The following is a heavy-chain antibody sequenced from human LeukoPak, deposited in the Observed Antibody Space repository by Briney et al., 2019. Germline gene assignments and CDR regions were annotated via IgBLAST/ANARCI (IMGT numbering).Heavy chain of an antibody. V-gene: IGHV4-39*07. CDR1: GGSISSGSYY. Sequence: SETLSLTCIVSGGSISSGSYYWSWIRQPPGKGLEWIGEINHSGSPNYNPSLKSRVTISIDTSKNQFSLKLSPVTAADTAVYYCARDLSDYYGSGSSRPIDAFDIWGQGTMVTVSS. D-gene: IGHD3-10*01. J-gene: IGHJ3*02. CDR3: ARDLSDYYGSGSSRPIDAFDI. CDR2: INHSGSP.